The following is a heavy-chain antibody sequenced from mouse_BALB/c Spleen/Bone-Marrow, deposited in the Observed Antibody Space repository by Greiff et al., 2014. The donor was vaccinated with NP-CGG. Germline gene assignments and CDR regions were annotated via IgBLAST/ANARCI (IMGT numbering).Heavy chain of an antibody. J-gene: IGHJ2*01. D-gene: IGHD2-2*01. V-gene: IGHV1S81*02. CDR2: IDPGTGRT. CDR1: GYTFTSYW. Sequence: VQLQESGAELVKPGASVKLSCKASGYTFTSYWMHWVKQRPGQGLEWIGEIDPGTGRTDYNKKLKSRATLTVDKSSSTAYMHLSSLTSEDSAVYYCARINGYDYWGQGTTLTVSS. CDR3: ARINGYDY.